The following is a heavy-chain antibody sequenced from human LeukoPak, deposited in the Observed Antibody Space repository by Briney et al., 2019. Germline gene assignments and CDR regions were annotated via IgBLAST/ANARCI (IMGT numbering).Heavy chain of an antibody. CDR3: AKGPRQQLVTRFDN. CDR2: ISASGGST. D-gene: IGHD6-13*01. J-gene: IGHJ4*02. Sequence: GGSLRLSCAASGFTFSTHAMSWVRQAPGKGLEWVSDISASGGSTYCADSVKGRFTVSRDNSKNTLYLQMSSLRADDTAVYYCAKGPRQQLVTRFDNWGQGTLVTVSS. CDR1: GFTFSTHA. V-gene: IGHV3-23*01.